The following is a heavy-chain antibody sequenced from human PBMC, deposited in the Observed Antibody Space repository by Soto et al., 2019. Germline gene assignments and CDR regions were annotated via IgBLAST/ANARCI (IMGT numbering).Heavy chain of an antibody. Sequence: QVQLQESGPGLVKPSETLSLTCTVSGGSISSYYWSWIRQPPGKGLEWIGYIYYSGSTNYNPSLTRRVAMSVDTSKNQLSLKLSSVTAADTGIYYCASRYGYAVDIWGQGTMVTASS. CDR1: GGSISSYY. J-gene: IGHJ3*02. CDR2: IYYSGST. D-gene: IGHD5-18*01. V-gene: IGHV4-59*08. CDR3: ASRYGYAVDI.